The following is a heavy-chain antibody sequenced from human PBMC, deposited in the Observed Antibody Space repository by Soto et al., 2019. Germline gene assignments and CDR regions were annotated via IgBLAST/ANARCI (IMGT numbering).Heavy chain of an antibody. D-gene: IGHD6-6*01. V-gene: IGHV3-43D*03. CDR2: ISWDGGST. J-gene: IGHJ1*01. CDR3: AKDRGHSSSEYFQH. CDR1: GFTFDDYA. Sequence: GGSLRLSCAASGFTFDDYAMHWVHQAPGKGLEWVSLISWDGGSTYYADSVKGRFTISRDNSKNSLYLQMNSLRAEDTALYYCAKDRGHSSSEYFQHWGQGTLVTVSS.